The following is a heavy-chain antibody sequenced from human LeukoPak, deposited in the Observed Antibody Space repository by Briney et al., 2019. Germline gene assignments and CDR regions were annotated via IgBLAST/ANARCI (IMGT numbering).Heavy chain of an antibody. V-gene: IGHV3-23*01. J-gene: IGHJ6*02. CDR2: ISGSGGST. D-gene: IGHD5-18*01. CDR1: GSTFSSYA. CDR3: XXXXXXXXLWPDYYYGMDV. Sequence: GGSLRLSCAASGSTFSSYAMSWVRQAPGKGLEWVSAISGSGGSTYYADSVKGRFTISRDNSKNTLYLQMNSLRAEDTAVYYCXXXXXXXXLWPDYYYGMDVWGQGTTVTVSS.